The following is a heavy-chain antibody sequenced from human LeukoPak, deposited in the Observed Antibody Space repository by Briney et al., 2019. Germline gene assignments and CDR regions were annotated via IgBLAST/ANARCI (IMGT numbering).Heavy chain of an antibody. V-gene: IGHV3-23*01. CDR1: GVRFGNYA. D-gene: IGHD2-21*01. Sequence: QPGGSLRLSCVAPGVRFGNYAISWGRQAPGKGLQWVSQIRGHGGAAWYEGVSGDRFSISRDNSKKTLYLQMTGLRVEDTAMYYCVKDPRDTYGTNWFVSWGQGTLLIVSS. J-gene: IGHJ5*01. CDR3: VKDPRDTYGTNWFVS. CDR2: IRGHGGAA.